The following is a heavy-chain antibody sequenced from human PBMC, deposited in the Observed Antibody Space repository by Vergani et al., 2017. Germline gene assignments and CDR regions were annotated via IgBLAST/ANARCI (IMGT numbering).Heavy chain of an antibody. CDR1: GGSISSYY. V-gene: IGHV4-4*07. CDR2: MYTSGST. J-gene: IGHJ3*02. D-gene: IGHD3-22*01. Sequence: QVQLQESGPGLVKPSETLSLTCTVSGGSISSYYWSWIRQPAGKGLEWIGRMYTSGSTNYNPSLKSRVTMSVDTSKKQFSLKLDSVTAADTAVYYCAKGIDSSGLDAFDIWGQGTMVTVSS. CDR3: AKGIDSSGLDAFDI.